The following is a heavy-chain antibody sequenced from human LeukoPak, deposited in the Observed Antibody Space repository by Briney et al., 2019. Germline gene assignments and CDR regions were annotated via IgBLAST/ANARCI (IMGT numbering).Heavy chain of an antibody. Sequence: PGESLKISCKGSGYTFATYWIGWVRQMPGKGLEWMGIIYPRDSDTKYSPSFQGQVTISADKSITTAYLQWSSLKASDSAMYYCARHVVPYSSGLAGFDYWGQGTLVTVSS. J-gene: IGHJ4*02. CDR3: ARHVVPYSSGLAGFDY. D-gene: IGHD6-19*01. CDR2: IYPRDSDT. V-gene: IGHV5-51*01. CDR1: GYTFATYW.